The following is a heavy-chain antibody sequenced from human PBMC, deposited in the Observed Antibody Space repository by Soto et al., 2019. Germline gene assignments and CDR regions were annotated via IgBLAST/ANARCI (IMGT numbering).Heavy chain of an antibody. CDR2: IYYSGST. CDR1: GGSITSSSYY. D-gene: IGHD1-26*01. CDR3: ATQEVGGTYVYTFDP. V-gene: IGHV4-39*01. Sequence: SETLSLTCTVSGGSITSSSYYWGWIRQPPGKGLEWTGSIYYSGSTYYNPSLKSRVTISVDTSKNQFSLKLSSVTAADTAVYYCATQEVGGTYVYTFDPWGQGTLVTVSS. J-gene: IGHJ5*02.